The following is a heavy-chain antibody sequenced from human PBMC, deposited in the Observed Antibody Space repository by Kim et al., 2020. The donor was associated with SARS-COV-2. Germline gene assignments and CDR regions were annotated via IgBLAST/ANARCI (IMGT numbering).Heavy chain of an antibody. J-gene: IGHJ3*02. V-gene: IGHV4-34*01. Sequence: PSLKSRVTMSMNMSKNQFSLKLTSVTAADTAVYYCARVKAVNWGSKNAFDIWGQGTVVTVSS. D-gene: IGHD7-27*01. CDR3: ARVKAVNWGSKNAFDI.